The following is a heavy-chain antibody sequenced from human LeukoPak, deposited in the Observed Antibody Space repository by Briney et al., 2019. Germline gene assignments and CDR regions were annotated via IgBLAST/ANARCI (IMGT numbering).Heavy chain of an antibody. CDR1: GFTFSSYW. CDR3: ARDLDLDSSGYPTDAFDI. CDR2: INSDGSST. J-gene: IGHJ3*02. Sequence: GGSLRLSCAASGFTFSSYWMHWVRQAPGKGLVWVSRINSDGSSTSYADSVKGRFTISRDNAKNTLYPQMNSLRAEDTAVYYCARDLDLDSSGYPTDAFDIWGQGTMVTVSS. V-gene: IGHV3-74*01. D-gene: IGHD3-22*01.